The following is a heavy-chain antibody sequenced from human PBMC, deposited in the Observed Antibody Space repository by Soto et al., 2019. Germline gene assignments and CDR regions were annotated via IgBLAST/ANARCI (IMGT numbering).Heavy chain of an antibody. Sequence: PGGSLRLSCEASGFSVSKAWMNWVRQAPGKGLEWVGRIKTRDEGETTNYAAPVKGRFTISRDDSKNTLYLQMNSLKTEDTAVYYCTTGSVEVVWGQGTTVNVSS. J-gene: IGHJ6*02. V-gene: IGHV3-15*07. CDR1: GFSVSKAW. CDR3: TTGSVEVV. CDR2: IKTRDEGETT. D-gene: IGHD2-15*01.